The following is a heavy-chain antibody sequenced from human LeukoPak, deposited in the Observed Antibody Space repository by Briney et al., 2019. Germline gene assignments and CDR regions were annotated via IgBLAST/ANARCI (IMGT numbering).Heavy chain of an antibody. D-gene: IGHD2-15*01. Sequence: SETLSLTCAVSGASISRSYWWSWVRQPPGKGLEWIGEIHHSGSTKYNPSLKSRVTISVDKSKNQFSLKLSSVTAAETAVYYCAPSPCSGDSCYRFDFWGQGTQVTVSS. CDR1: GASISRSYW. CDR2: IHHSGST. J-gene: IGHJ4*02. CDR3: APSPCSGDSCYRFDF. V-gene: IGHV4-4*02.